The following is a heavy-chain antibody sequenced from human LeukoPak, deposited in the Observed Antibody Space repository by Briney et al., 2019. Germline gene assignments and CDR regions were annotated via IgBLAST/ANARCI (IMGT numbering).Heavy chain of an antibody. CDR2: LWYDGITK. CDR1: RFLFSDFG. D-gene: IGHD1-1*01. V-gene: IGHV3-33*03. Sequence: GGSLRLSCVTSRFLFSDFGMHWVRQAPGKGLELVAVLWYDGITKYYAESVKGRFSISRDTSKKTLYLEMNSVRVEDTDVYYCAKVRHDWNDAKPRYYSYSMDLWGQGTTVTVSS. J-gene: IGHJ6*02. CDR3: AKVRHDWNDAKPRYYSYSMDL.